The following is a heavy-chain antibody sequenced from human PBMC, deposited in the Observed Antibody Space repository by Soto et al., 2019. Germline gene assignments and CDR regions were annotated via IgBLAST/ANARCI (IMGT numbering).Heavy chain of an antibody. CDR2: ISGSGGST. D-gene: IGHD2-21*01. CDR3: AKARFVDGYYYMDV. J-gene: IGHJ6*03. V-gene: IGHV3-23*01. CDR1: GFTFSSYA. Sequence: GGSLRLSCAASGFTFSSYAMSWVRQAPGKGLEWVSAISGSGGSTYYADSVKGRFTISRDNSKNTLYLQMNSLRAEDTAVYYSAKARFVDGYYYMDVWGKGTTVTVSS.